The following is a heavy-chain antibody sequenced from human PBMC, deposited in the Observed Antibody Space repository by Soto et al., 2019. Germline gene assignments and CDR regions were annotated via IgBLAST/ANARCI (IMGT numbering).Heavy chain of an antibody. CDR3: ARGESIAARPTPTRPYYGMDV. CDR2: IIPIFGTA. CDR1: GGTFSSYA. Sequence: SVKVSCKASGGTFSSYAISWVRQAPGQGLEWMGGIIPIFGTANYAQKFQGRVTITADESTSTAYMELSSLRSEDTAVYYCARGESIAARPTPTRPYYGMDVWGQGTTVTVSS. V-gene: IGHV1-69*13. J-gene: IGHJ6*02. D-gene: IGHD6-6*01.